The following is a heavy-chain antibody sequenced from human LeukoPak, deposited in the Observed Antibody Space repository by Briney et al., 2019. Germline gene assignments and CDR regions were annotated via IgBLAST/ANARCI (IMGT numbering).Heavy chain of an antibody. CDR2: INPDNGNA. CDR3: AKDRGGTGDFDY. CDR1: GGTFSSYA. D-gene: IGHD3-10*01. J-gene: IGHJ4*02. V-gene: IGHV1-3*01. Sequence: GASVKVSCKASGGTFSSYAISWVRQAPGQRLEWMGWINPDNGNAEYSQKFQGRVTITRDPSATTAYMELSSLRSEDMAVYYCAKDRGGTGDFDYWGQGTLVTVSS.